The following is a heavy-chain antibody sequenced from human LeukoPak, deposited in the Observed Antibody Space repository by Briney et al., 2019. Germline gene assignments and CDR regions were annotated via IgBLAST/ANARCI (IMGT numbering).Heavy chain of an antibody. CDR1: GGTFSSYA. J-gene: IGHJ6*02. Sequence: SVKVSCKASGGTFSSYAISWVRQAPGQGLEWMGGIIPILGTANYAQKFQGRVTITADESTSTAYMELSSLRSEDTAVYYCARPPRPYYYYGMDVWGQGTTVTVSS. CDR2: IIPILGTA. V-gene: IGHV1-69*13. CDR3: ARPPRPYYYYGMDV.